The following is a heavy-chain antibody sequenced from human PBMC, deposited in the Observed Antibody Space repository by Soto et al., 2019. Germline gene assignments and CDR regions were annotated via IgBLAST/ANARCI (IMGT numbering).Heavy chain of an antibody. V-gene: IGHV1-3*01. CDR3: ARNGAVAGDSNFDY. J-gene: IGHJ4*02. Sequence: QVQVVQSGAEVKKPGASVKVSCKASGYTFTRYAMHWVRQAPGQRLEWMGWINAGNGNTKYSQKFQGRVTITTDTSASTAYMQLSSLRSDDTAVYYGARNGAVAGDSNFDYWGQGTLVTVSS. CDR2: INAGNGNT. CDR1: GYTFTRYA. D-gene: IGHD6-19*01.